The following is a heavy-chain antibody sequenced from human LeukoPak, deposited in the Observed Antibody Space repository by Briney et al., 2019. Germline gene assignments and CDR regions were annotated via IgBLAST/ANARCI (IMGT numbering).Heavy chain of an antibody. CDR2: INPNSGGT. CDR1: GYTFTGYY. CDR3: ARVSDLEFDP. Sequence: ASVKVSCKASGYTFTGYYMHWVRQAPGQGPEWMGWINPNSGGTNYAQKFQGRATMTRDTSIGTAYMELSRLRSDDTAVYYCARVSDLEFDPWGQGTLVTVSS. J-gene: IGHJ5*02. V-gene: IGHV1-2*02. D-gene: IGHD1-1*01.